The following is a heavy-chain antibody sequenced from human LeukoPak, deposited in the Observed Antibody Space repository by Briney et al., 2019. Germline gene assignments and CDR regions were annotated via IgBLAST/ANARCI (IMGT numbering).Heavy chain of an antibody. D-gene: IGHD6-19*01. J-gene: IGHJ4*02. CDR1: GYTFTSYW. CDR2: IYPGDSAT. V-gene: IGHV5-51*01. CDR3: ARSRAVANPVLDY. Sequence: GESLKISCKGSGYTFTSYWIAWVRQMPGKGLEWMGIIYPGDSATIYRPSFQGQVTMSADKSISTAYLQWSSLKASDTAMYYCARSRAVANPVLDYWGQGTLVTVSS.